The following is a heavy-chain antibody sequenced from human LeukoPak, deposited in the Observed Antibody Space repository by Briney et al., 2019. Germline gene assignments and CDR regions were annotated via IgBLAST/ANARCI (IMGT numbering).Heavy chain of an antibody. V-gene: IGHV3-23*01. CDR1: GFTFNKYA. J-gene: IGHJ4*02. CDR2: ITGGRSK. Sequence: PGGSLRLSCAASGFTFNKYAMNWVRQAPGRGLEWVSGITGGRSKYYADSVKGRFTISRDNSKNTLYLQMNSLKTEDTAVYYCTAGTGRTDHDYWGQGTLVTVSS. D-gene: IGHD2-8*02. CDR3: TAGTGRTDHDY.